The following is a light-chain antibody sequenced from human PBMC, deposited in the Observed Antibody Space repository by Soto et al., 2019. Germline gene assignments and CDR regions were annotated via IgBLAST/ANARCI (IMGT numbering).Light chain of an antibody. CDR1: NIGSTS. CDR3: QVWDRSTDHYV. Sequence: SYELTQPPSVSVAPGKTARITCGGNNIGSTSVHWYQQKPGQAPVLVIYYDSDRPSGIPERFSGSNSGNTATLTISRVEAGDEADYYCQVWDRSTDHYVFGTGTKLTVL. J-gene: IGLJ1*01. V-gene: IGLV3-21*04. CDR2: YDS.